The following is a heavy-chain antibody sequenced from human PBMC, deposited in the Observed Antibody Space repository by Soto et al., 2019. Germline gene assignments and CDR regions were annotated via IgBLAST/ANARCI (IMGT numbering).Heavy chain of an antibody. D-gene: IGHD2-15*01. Sequence: SETLSLTCTVSGGSISSGDYYWSWIRQPPGKGLEWIGYIYYSGSTYYNPSLKSRVTISVDTSKNQFSLKLSSVTAADTAVYYCARGVGVVVVAEEYNWFDPWGQGTLVTVSS. V-gene: IGHV4-30-4*01. CDR3: ARGVGVVVVAEEYNWFDP. J-gene: IGHJ5*02. CDR1: GGSISSGDYY. CDR2: IYYSGST.